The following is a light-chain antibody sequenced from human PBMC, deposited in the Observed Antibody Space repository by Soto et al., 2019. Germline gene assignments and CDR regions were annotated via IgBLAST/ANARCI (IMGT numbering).Light chain of an antibody. CDR1: QSVSSY. V-gene: IGKV3-11*01. Sequence: EIVLTQSPATLSLSPGERATLYCRASQSVSSYLAWYQQKPGQAPRLLIYDASNRAPGLPARFRGRGSGPAFPLPIRSLKPEKFAGLYCQQRSNWPGTCGQGTKV. J-gene: IGKJ1*01. CDR2: DAS. CDR3: QQRSNWPGT.